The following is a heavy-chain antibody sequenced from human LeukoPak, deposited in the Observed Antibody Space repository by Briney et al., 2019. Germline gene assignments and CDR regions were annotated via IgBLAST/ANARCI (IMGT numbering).Heavy chain of an antibody. Sequence: GGSLRLSCAASGLTFDDYAMHWVRQAPGKGLEWVSGISWNSGSIGYADSVKGRFTISRDNAKNSLYLQMNSLRAEDTAVYYCTRDTPIDYGDYVSLPDYWGQGTLVTVSS. CDR3: TRDTPIDYGDYVSLPDY. D-gene: IGHD4-17*01. V-gene: IGHV3-9*01. J-gene: IGHJ4*02. CDR1: GLTFDDYA. CDR2: ISWNSGSI.